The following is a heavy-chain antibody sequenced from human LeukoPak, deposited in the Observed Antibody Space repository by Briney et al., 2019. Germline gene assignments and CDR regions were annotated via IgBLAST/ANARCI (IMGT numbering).Heavy chain of an antibody. V-gene: IGHV4-61*05. CDR3: ARQTPRNYDFWSGYYTGIGTFDY. J-gene: IGHJ4*02. Sequence: SETLSLTCTVSGGSISSSSYYWGWIRQPPGQGLEWIGYIYYSGSTNYNPSLKSRVTISVDTSKNQFSLKLSSVTAADTAVYYCARQTPRNYDFWSGYYTGIGTFDYWGQGTLVTVSS. CDR2: IYYSGST. CDR1: GGSISSSSYY. D-gene: IGHD3-3*01.